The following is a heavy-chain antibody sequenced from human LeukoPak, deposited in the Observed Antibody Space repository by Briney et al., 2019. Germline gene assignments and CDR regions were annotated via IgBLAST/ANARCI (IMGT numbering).Heavy chain of an antibody. Sequence: GGSLRLSCVASGFTFSSYAMHWVRQAPGKGLEWVAVISYDGGNKYYADSVKGRFTISRDNSKNTLYLQMNSLRAEDTAVYYCAKDRSGRVRGVMRENWFDPWGQGTLVTVSS. CDR2: ISYDGGNK. CDR1: GFTFSSYA. D-gene: IGHD3-10*01. J-gene: IGHJ5*02. CDR3: AKDRSGRVRGVMRENWFDP. V-gene: IGHV3-30-3*02.